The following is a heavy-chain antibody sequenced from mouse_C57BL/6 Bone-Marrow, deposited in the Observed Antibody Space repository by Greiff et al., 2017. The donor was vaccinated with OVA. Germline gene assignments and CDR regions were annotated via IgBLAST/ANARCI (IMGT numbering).Heavy chain of an antibody. J-gene: IGHJ3*01. CDR1: GYTFTSYW. D-gene: IGHD1-1*01. Sequence: VQLQQPGAELVKPGASVKMSCKASGYTFTSYWITWVKQRPGQGLEWIGDIYPGSGSTNYNEKFKSKATLTVDTSSSTAYMQLSSLTSEDSAVYYCARDGYGSSYWFAYWGQGTLVTVSA. CDR2: IYPGSGST. CDR3: ARDGYGSSYWFAY. V-gene: IGHV1-55*01.